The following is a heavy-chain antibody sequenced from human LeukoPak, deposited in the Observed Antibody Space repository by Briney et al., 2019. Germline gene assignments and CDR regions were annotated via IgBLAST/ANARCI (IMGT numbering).Heavy chain of an antibody. Sequence: GGSLRLSCAASGFTFSSYGMSWVRQAPGKGLEWVSAISGSGGSTYYADSVKGRFTISRDNSKNTLYLQMNSLRAEDTAVYYCAKAGGSGLRQRPPFPFDYWGQGTLVTVSS. J-gene: IGHJ4*02. CDR2: ISGSGGST. CDR3: AKAGGSGLRQRPPFPFDY. D-gene: IGHD3-10*01. V-gene: IGHV3-23*01. CDR1: GFTFSSYG.